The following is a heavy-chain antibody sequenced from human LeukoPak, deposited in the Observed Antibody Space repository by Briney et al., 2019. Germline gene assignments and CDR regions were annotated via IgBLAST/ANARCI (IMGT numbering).Heavy chain of an antibody. CDR3: AKEALSGSESYSFDY. Sequence: PGGSLRLSCAASGFTYSSYGMHWVRQVPGKGLEWVAVISYDGSNKYYADSVKGRFTISRDNSKNTLYLQMNSLRAEDTAVYYCAKEALSGSESYSFDYWGQGTLVTVSS. CDR2: ISYDGSNK. J-gene: IGHJ4*02. D-gene: IGHD3-10*01. V-gene: IGHV3-30*18. CDR1: GFTYSSYG.